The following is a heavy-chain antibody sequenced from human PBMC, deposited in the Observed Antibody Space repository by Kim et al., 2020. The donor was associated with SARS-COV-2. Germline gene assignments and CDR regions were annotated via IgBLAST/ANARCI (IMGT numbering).Heavy chain of an antibody. CDR1: GFTFSSYA. CDR3: AKPGSSWSPYGYYYYGMDV. CDR2: ISGSGGST. J-gene: IGHJ6*02. D-gene: IGHD6-13*01. Sequence: GGSLRLSCAASGFTFSSYAMSWVRQAPGKGLEWVSAISGSGGSTYYADSVKGRFTISRDTSKNTLYLQMNSLRAEDTAVYYCAKPGSSWSPYGYYYYGMDVWGQGTTVTVSS. V-gene: IGHV3-23*01.